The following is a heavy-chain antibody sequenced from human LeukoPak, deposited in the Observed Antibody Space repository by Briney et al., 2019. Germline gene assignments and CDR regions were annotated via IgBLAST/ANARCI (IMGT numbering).Heavy chain of an antibody. J-gene: IGHJ6*02. Sequence: SSVKVSCKTSGGTFSSSAITWVCQAPGQGLEWMGRIIPVLNITTYAQKFQGRVTVTADTSTSTVYMELSSLRSEETAVYYCAKDQGLTAPPPSGLDVWGQGTTVIVTS. CDR2: IIPVLNIT. V-gene: IGHV1-69*04. D-gene: IGHD5-18*01. CDR3: AKDQGLTAPPPSGLDV. CDR1: GGTFSSSA.